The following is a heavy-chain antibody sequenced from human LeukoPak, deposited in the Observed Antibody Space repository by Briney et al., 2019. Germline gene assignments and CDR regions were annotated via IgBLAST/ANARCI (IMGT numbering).Heavy chain of an antibody. V-gene: IGHV3-33*01. CDR1: GFTFSSYG. CDR3: ARDRDSSSWFPNFDY. Sequence: GGSLRLSCAASGFTFSSYGMHLVRQAPGKGLEWVAVIWYDGSNKYYADPVKGRFTISRDNSKNTLYLQMNSLRAEDTAVYCCARDRDSSSWFPNFDYWGQGTLVTVSS. D-gene: IGHD6-13*01. CDR2: IWYDGSNK. J-gene: IGHJ4*02.